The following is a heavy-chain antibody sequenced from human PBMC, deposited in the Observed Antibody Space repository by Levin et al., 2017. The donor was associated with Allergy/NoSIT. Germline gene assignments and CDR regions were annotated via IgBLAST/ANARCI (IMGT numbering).Heavy chain of an antibody. V-gene: IGHV4-59*01. Sequence: TETLSLTCTVSGGSISSYYWSWIRQPPGKGLEWIGYIYYSGSTNYNPSLKSRVTISVDTSKNQFSLKLSSVTAADTAVYYCARDLGYCSGGSCYPEANWFDPWGQGTLVTVSS. CDR3: ARDLGYCSGGSCYPEANWFDP. CDR2: IYYSGST. CDR1: GGSISSYY. J-gene: IGHJ5*02. D-gene: IGHD2-15*01.